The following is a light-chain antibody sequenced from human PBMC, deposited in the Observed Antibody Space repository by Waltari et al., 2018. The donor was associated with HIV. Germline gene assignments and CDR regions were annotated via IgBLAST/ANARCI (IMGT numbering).Light chain of an antibody. CDR3: QQYNTSSPWT. CDR2: RAS. CDR1: QSIATW. J-gene: IGKJ1*01. V-gene: IGKV1-5*03. Sequence: DIQMTQSPSTLPAWVGDRITITCRASQSIATWLAWYQQKPGKAPKLLIYRASSLETGVPSRFSGSGSGTEFTLTISSLQPEDFATYYCQQYNTSSPWTFGQGTKVDI.